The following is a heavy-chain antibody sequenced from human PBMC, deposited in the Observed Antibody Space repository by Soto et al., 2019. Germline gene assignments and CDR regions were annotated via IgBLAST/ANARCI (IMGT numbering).Heavy chain of an antibody. CDR3: ARPQREVGGSGYYDAFDI. CDR2: IYYSGST. Sequence: SETLSLTCTVSGGSISSSSYYWGWIRQPPGKGLEWIGSIYYSGSTYYNPSLKSRVTISVDTSKNQFSLKLSSVTAADTAVYYCARPQREVGGSGYYDAFDIWGQGTMVTVSS. D-gene: IGHD3-22*01. V-gene: IGHV4-39*01. J-gene: IGHJ3*02. CDR1: GGSISSSSYY.